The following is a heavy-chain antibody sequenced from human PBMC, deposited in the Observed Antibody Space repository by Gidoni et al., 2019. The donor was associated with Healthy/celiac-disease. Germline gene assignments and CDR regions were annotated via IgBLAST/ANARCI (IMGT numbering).Heavy chain of an antibody. CDR2: IYYSGST. Sequence: QLQLQESGPGLVKPSETLSLTCTVPGGSISSSSYYWGWIRQPPGKGLEWIGSIYYSGSTYYNPSLKSRVTISVDTSKNQFSLKLSSVTAADTAVYYCASQTYYYDSSGYYGMGAFDIWGQGTMVTVSS. CDR3: ASQTYYYDSSGYYGMGAFDI. J-gene: IGHJ3*02. V-gene: IGHV4-39*01. CDR1: GGSISSSSYY. D-gene: IGHD3-22*01.